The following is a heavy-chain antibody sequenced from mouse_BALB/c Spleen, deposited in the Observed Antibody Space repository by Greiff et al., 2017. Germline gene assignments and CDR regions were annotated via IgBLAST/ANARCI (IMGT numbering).Heavy chain of an antibody. V-gene: IGHV1-7*01. J-gene: IGHJ4*01. CDR1: GYTFTSYW. CDR2: INPSTGYT. Sequence: VQLQQSGAELAKPGASVKMSCKASGYTFTSYWMHWVKQRPGQGLEWIGYINPSTGYTEYNQKFKDKATLTADKSSSTAYMQLSSLTSEDSAVYYCAKRRGDYWGQGTSVTVSS. CDR3: AKRRGDY.